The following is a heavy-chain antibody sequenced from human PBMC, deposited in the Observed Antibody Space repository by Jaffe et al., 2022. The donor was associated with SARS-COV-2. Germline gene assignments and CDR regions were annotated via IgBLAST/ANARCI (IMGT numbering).Heavy chain of an antibody. Sequence: QVQLVQSGAEVKKPGASVKVSCKASGYTFTSYDINWVRQAPGQGLEWMGWMKPNSGNTGYERKFQGRVTMTRNTSISTAYLELSSLTSEDTAVYYCARYYSSSWHFDYWGQGTLVTVSS. CDR2: MKPNSGNT. J-gene: IGHJ4*02. CDR1: GYTFTSYD. CDR3: ARYYSSSWHFDY. V-gene: IGHV1-8*01. D-gene: IGHD6-13*01.